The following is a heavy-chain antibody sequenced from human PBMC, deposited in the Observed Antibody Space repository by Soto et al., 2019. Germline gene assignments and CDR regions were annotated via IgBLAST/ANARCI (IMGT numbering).Heavy chain of an antibody. CDR1: GGTFSSYA. D-gene: IGHD3-3*01. CDR3: ASSSSPFYDFWSGSYYGMDV. Sequence: SVKVSCKASGGTFSSYAISWVRQAPGQGLEWMGGIIPIFGTANYAQKFQGRVTITADESTSTAYMELSSLRSEDTAVYYCASSSSPFYDFWSGSYYGMDVWGQ. J-gene: IGHJ6*02. CDR2: IIPIFGTA. V-gene: IGHV1-69*13.